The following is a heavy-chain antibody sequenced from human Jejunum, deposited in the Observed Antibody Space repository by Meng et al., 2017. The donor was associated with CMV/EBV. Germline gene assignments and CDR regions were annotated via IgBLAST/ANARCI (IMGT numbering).Heavy chain of an antibody. CDR2: ISTTSTYI. V-gene: IGHV3-21*01. J-gene: IGHJ4*02. CDR1: FPFSIYS. Sequence: FPFSIYSMNGVRQAPGKGLEWVSSISTTSTYISYADSLKGRFTISRDNAKNSLYLQMNSLRSEDTAMYYCATDRMDTSARRGFFDYWGQGTLVTVSS. D-gene: IGHD5-18*01. CDR3: ATDRMDTSARRGFFDY.